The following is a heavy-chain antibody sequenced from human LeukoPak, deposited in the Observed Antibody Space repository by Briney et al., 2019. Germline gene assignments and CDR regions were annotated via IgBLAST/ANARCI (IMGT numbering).Heavy chain of an antibody. Sequence: GGSLRLSCAASGFTFSNYALNWVRQAPGKALEWVSAIRGDGGSNVRFTISRDNSKNSLYLQMNSLGAEDTAVYYCAKGAEFCTTTCPVDYYYFYYYYMDVWGKGTTVTVSS. CDR1: GFTFSNYA. V-gene: IGHV3-23*01. D-gene: IGHD2-2*01. CDR3: AKGAEFCTTTCPVDYYYFYYYYMDV. CDR2: IRGDGGS. J-gene: IGHJ6*03.